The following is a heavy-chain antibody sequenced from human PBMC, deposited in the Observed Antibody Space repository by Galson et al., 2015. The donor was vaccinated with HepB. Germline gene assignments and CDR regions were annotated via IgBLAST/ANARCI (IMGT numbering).Heavy chain of an antibody. D-gene: IGHD3-10*01. CDR3: TRGLHGSGSFSD. V-gene: IGHV3-74*01. Sequence: SLRLSCAVSGFMFSDYAMHWVRQVPGKGLLWVSRIQRDGVTTKYADTVRGRFATSRDNAKNTLYLQMTSLRAEDTAVYYCTRGLHGSGSFSDWGQGTLVTVSS. CDR1: GFMFSDYA. CDR2: IQRDGVTT. J-gene: IGHJ1*01.